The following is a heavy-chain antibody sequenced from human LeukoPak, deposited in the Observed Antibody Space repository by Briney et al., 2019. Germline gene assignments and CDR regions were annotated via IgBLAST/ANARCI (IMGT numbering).Heavy chain of an antibody. D-gene: IGHD5-12*01. Sequence: PGGSLRLSCAASGFTFSSYSMNWVRQAPGKGLEWIGSIYHSGSTYYSPALKSRVTISADTSKSQFSLRLSSVTAADTAVYYCTRDPGYARYMDVWGQGTTVTVSS. J-gene: IGHJ6*03. CDR3: TRDPGYARYMDV. CDR2: IYHSGST. V-gene: IGHV4-38-2*02. CDR1: GFTFSSYS.